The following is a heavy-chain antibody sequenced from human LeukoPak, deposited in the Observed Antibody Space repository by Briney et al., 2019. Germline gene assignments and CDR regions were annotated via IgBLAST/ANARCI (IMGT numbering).Heavy chain of an antibody. D-gene: IGHD2-15*01. Sequence: GGSLRLSCSASGFTFSSYAMHWVRQAPGKGLEYVSAISSNGGSTYYADSVKGRFTISRDNSKNTLYLQMSSLRAEDTAVYYCVKDGYCSGGSCGPIEYLQHWGQGTLVTVSS. J-gene: IGHJ1*01. V-gene: IGHV3-64D*06. CDR3: VKDGYCSGGSCGPIEYLQH. CDR2: ISSNGGST. CDR1: GFTFSSYA.